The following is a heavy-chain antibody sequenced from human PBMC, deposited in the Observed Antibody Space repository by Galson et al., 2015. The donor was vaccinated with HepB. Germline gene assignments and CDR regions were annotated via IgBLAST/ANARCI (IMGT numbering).Heavy chain of an antibody. D-gene: IGHD3-10*01. CDR2: ISAYYGST. Sequence: SVKVSCKASGYTFKNFGFSWVRQAPGKGLEWMGWISAYYGSTKYAEKLQGRVSMTTDTSTSTAYMELRSLRSEDTALYYCVREEMMPDVRGVQYDYWDQGTLVTVSS. V-gene: IGHV1-18*01. J-gene: IGHJ4*02. CDR3: VREEMMPDVRGVQYDY. CDR1: GYTFKNFG.